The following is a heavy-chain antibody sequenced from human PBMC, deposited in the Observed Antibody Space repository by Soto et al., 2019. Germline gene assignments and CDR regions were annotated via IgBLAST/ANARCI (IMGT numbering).Heavy chain of an antibody. Sequence: GGSLRLSCAASGFTFSSYAMSWVRQAPGKGLEWVAAISYDGINKYYADSVKGRFTISRDDFKNTLYLQMNSLRAEDTSVYYCAKARRVRGLIIHDYWGQGTLVTVSS. V-gene: IGHV3-30*18. D-gene: IGHD3-10*01. CDR1: GFTFSSYA. CDR3: AKARRVRGLIIHDY. CDR2: ISYDGINK. J-gene: IGHJ4*02.